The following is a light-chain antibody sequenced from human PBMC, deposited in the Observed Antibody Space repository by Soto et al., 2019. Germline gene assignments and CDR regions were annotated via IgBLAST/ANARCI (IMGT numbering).Light chain of an antibody. J-gene: IGLJ3*02. V-gene: IGLV2-14*01. CDR1: SSDVGGYHY. CDR3: SSYTSSSTWV. CDR2: DVS. Sequence: QSTLTQPASVSGSPGQSITISCTGTSSDVGGYHYVFWYQQRPGKAPKLIIYDVSNRPSGVSNRFSGSKSDNTASLTISGLQAEDEADYYCSSYTSSSTWVFGGGTKLTVL.